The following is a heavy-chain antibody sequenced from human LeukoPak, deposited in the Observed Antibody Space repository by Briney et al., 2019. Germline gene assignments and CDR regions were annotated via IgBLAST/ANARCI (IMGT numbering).Heavy chain of an antibody. Sequence: GGSLRLSCAASGFTFSDYYMSWVRQAPGEGLEWVSVIYSGGSTYYADSVKGRFTISRDNSKNTLYLQMNSLRAEDTAVYYCARDVLPHPGRDYYYGVDVWGQGTTVTVSS. J-gene: IGHJ6*02. CDR2: IYSGGST. V-gene: IGHV3-66*01. CDR1: GFTFSDYY. CDR3: ARDVLPHPGRDYYYGVDV.